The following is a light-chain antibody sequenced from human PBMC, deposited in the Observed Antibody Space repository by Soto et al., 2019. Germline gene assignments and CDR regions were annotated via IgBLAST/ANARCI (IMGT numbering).Light chain of an antibody. J-gene: IGKJ1*01. V-gene: IGKV3-20*01. CDR1: QSVGTF. CDR3: QQYGSSSWT. Sequence: EVVLTQTPGTLSLSPGGRASLSCRASQSVGTFLAWYQQRSGQAPRLLIYGASNRATGIPDRFSGSGSGTDFTLTISRLEPEDFAVYYCQQYGSSSWTFGQGTKVDI. CDR2: GAS.